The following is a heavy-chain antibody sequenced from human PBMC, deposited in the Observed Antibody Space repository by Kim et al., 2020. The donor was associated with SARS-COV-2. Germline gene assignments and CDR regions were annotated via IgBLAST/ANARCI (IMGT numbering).Heavy chain of an antibody. CDR3: YKVAT. J-gene: IGHJ5*02. CDR1: GFIVSDAC. V-gene: IGHV3-15*01. Sequence: GGSLRLSCVASGFIVSDACVTWVRQAPGKGLEWVCLVKNKADGGAVLYAASGKDRFTISSDDSKSIAYQEMNNLKPEDSAVYYCYKVATWGRGTSVTVS. CDR2: VKNKADGGAV. D-gene: IGHD5-12*01.